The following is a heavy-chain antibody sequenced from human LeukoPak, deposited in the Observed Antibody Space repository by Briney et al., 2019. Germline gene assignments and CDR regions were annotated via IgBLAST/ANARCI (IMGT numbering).Heavy chain of an antibody. Sequence: SETLSLTCTVSGRSISSSYYYWGWIRQPPGKGLEWIGYIYYSGSTNYNPSLKSRVTISVDTSKNQFSLKLSSVTAADTAVYYCARHEDYYDSSGLHDAFDIWGQGTMVTVSS. CDR2: IYYSGST. CDR1: GRSISSSYYY. CDR3: ARHEDYYDSSGLHDAFDI. J-gene: IGHJ3*02. D-gene: IGHD3-22*01. V-gene: IGHV4-61*05.